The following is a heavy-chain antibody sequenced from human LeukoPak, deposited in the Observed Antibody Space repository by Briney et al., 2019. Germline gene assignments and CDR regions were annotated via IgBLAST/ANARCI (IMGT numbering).Heavy chain of an antibody. CDR1: GFTFSSYE. D-gene: IGHD6-13*01. V-gene: IGHV3-48*03. J-gene: IGHJ4*02. Sequence: GGSLRLSCAASGFTFSSYEMNWVRQAPGKGLEWVSYISSSGSTTYYADSVKGRFTISRDNSKDTLYLQMNSLRAEDTAVYYCARDWYDYWGQGTLVTVSS. CDR3: ARDWYDY. CDR2: ISSSGSTT.